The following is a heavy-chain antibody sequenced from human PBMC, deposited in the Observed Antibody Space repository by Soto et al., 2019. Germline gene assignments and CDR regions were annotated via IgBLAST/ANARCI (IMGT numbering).Heavy chain of an antibody. CDR1: GFSLSTSGVG. CDR2: IYWDDDK. D-gene: IGHD3-10*01. J-gene: IGHJ4*02. CDR3: AHNMVRGVFES. V-gene: IGHV2-5*02. Sequence: QITLKESGPTLVKPTQTLTLTCTFSGFSLSTSGVGVGWIRQPPGTALEWLALIYWDDDKRYSPSLKSRPTITKDTSKNQVVLTMTNMDPVHTATYYCAHNMVRGVFESWGKGTLVTVSS.